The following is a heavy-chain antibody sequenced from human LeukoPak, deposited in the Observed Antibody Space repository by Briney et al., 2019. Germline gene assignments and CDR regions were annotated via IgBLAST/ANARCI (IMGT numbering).Heavy chain of an antibody. Sequence: GASVKVSCKASGYTFTGYYMHWVRQAPGQGLEWMGRINPNSGGTNYAQKFQGRVTMTRDTSISTAYMELSRLRSDDTAVYYCAREGRSSSWYVSSHYYYGMDVWGQGTTVTVSS. D-gene: IGHD6-13*01. J-gene: IGHJ6*02. CDR2: INPNSGGT. CDR3: AREGRSSSWYVSSHYYYGMDV. CDR1: GYTFTGYY. V-gene: IGHV1-2*06.